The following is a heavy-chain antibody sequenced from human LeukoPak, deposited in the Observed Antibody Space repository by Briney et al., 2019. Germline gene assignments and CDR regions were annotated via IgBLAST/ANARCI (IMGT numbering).Heavy chain of an antibody. V-gene: IGHV4-38-2*02. Sequence: SETLSLTCTVSGYSISSGYYWDWIRPPPRKGLEWIGSIYHSGSTYYNPSLKSRVTISVDTSKNQFSLKLSSVTAADTAVYYGARDIESGPYGGKPNAAFDIWGQGTMVTVSS. J-gene: IGHJ3*02. D-gene: IGHD4-23*01. CDR3: ARDIESGPYGGKPNAAFDI. CDR2: IYHSGST. CDR1: GYSISSGYY.